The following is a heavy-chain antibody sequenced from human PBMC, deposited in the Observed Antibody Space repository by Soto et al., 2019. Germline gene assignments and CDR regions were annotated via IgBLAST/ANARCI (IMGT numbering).Heavy chain of an antibody. D-gene: IGHD1-7*01. V-gene: IGHV6-1*01. CDR3: AGTTSLQWYYMDV. J-gene: IGHJ6*03. CDR1: GDSVSSNSAA. CDR2: TYYRSRWYN. Sequence: QVQLQQSGPGLVKPSQTLSLTCAISGDSVSSNSAAWNWIRQSPSGGLEWLGRTYYRSRWYNDYAVSVRSRITINPDTSKNQFSLHLNSVTPEDTAVYYGAGTTSLQWYYMDVWGKGTTVTVSS.